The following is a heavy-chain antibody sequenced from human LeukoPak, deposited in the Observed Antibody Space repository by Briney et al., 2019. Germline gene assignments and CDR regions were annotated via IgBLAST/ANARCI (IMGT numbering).Heavy chain of an antibody. CDR3: ARVDSTVSIDY. V-gene: IGHV4-59*01. Sequence: SETLSLTCTVSGGSISSYYWSWIRQPPGKGLEWIGYIYYSGSTNYNPSLKSRVTISVDTSKNQFSLKLSSVTAADTAVYYCARVDSTVSIDYWGQGTLVTVSS. D-gene: IGHD4-17*01. CDR2: IYYSGST. J-gene: IGHJ4*02. CDR1: GGSISSYY.